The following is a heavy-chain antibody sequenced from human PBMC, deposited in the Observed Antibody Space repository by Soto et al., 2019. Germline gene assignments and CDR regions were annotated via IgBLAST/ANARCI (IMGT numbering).Heavy chain of an antibody. V-gene: IGHV3-23*01. Sequence: GGSLRLSCAASGFIFSTYAMNWVRQAPGKGLEWVSAVGGSGGSTYYADSVKGRFTISRDNSKNALYLQMNSLRAEDTAVYHCAKGWSDYFDSWGQGTLVTVSS. CDR1: GFIFSTYA. J-gene: IGHJ4*02. CDR3: AKGWSDYFDS. CDR2: VGGSGGST. D-gene: IGHD2-15*01.